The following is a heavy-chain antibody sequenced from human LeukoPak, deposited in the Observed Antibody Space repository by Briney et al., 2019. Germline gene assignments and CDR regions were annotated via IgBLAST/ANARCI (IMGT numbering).Heavy chain of an antibody. V-gene: IGHV3-21*01. J-gene: IGHJ4*02. Sequence: SGGSLRLSCAASGFTFSSYSMNWVRQAPGKGLEWVSSITSSSHIYCADSVKGRFTISRDNAKSSLYLQMNSLRPEDTAVYYCARHRSRGDYWGQGTLVTVSS. CDR2: ITSSSHI. CDR3: ARHRSRGDY. CDR1: GFTFSSYS.